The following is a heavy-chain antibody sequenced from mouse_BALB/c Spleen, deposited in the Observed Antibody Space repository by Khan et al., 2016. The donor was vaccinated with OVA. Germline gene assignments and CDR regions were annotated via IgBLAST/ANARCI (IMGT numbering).Heavy chain of an antibody. D-gene: IGHD1-1*01. J-gene: IGHJ2*01. CDR1: GFTFSSYG. CDR3: ARVLYYYGSDFDF. CDR2: INRAGDYA. V-gene: IGHV5-6-3*01. Sequence: EVELVESGGGLVQPGGSLKLSCAASGFTFSSYGISWIRQTPDKRLELVATINRAGDYAYSPDSVEGRFTISRDNAKNTLYLQMSSLKSEDTAMYYCARVLYYYGSDFDFWGQGTTLTVSP.